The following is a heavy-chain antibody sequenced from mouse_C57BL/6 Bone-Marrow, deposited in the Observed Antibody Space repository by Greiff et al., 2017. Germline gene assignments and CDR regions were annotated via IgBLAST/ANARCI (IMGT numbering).Heavy chain of an antibody. CDR3: ARDPPSVTTVVAPDY. Sequence: EVKLVESGGGLVKPGGSLKLSCAASGFTFSSYAMSWVRQTPEKRLEWVATISDGGSYTYYPDNVKGRFTISRDNAKNNLYLQMSHLKSEDTAMYYCARDPPSVTTVVAPDYWGQGTTLTVSS. V-gene: IGHV5-4*01. J-gene: IGHJ2*01. CDR1: GFTFSSYA. CDR2: ISDGGSYT. D-gene: IGHD1-1*01.